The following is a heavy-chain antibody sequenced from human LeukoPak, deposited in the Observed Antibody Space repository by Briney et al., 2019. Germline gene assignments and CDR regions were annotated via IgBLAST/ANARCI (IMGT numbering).Heavy chain of an antibody. V-gene: IGHV3-9*03. CDR3: AKEGYGDYVGAFDI. D-gene: IGHD4-17*01. CDR2: ISWNSGSI. Sequence: PGGSLRLSCAASGFTFEDYAMHWVRQAPGKGLEWVSGISWNSGSIGYADSVKGRFTISRDNAKNSLYLQMNSLRAEDMALYYCAKEGYGDYVGAFDIWGQGTMVTVSS. CDR1: GFTFEDYA. J-gene: IGHJ3*02.